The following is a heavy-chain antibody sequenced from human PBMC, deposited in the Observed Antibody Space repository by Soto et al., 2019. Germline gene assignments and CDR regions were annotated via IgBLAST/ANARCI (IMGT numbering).Heavy chain of an antibody. CDR1: GFAFSTYD. Sequence: QVQLVESGGGGVQPGTSLRLSCAASGFAFSTYDMHWVRQAPGKGLEWVAVIWSDGNNKLYADSVKGRITISRDKSMNTVYLQLNSLRAEDTAVYYCARDYSRAWLDYWGQGTLVTVSS. V-gene: IGHV3-33*01. CDR3: ARDYSRAWLDY. CDR2: IWSDGNNK. J-gene: IGHJ4*02. D-gene: IGHD6-19*01.